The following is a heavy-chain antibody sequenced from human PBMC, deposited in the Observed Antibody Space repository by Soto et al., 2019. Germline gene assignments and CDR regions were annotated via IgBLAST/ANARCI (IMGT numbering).Heavy chain of an antibody. D-gene: IGHD3-10*01. Sequence: QVQLVQSGAEVKKPGSSVKVSCKASGGTFSSYTISWVRQAPGQGLEWMGRIIPILGIANYAQKFQGRVTITADKSTSTAYMELSSLRSEDTAVYYCARDLSAAGGSGSQSDYYYGMDVWGQGTTVTVSS. CDR3: ARDLSAAGGSGSQSDYYYGMDV. V-gene: IGHV1-69*08. CDR2: IIPILGIA. J-gene: IGHJ6*02. CDR1: GGTFSSYT.